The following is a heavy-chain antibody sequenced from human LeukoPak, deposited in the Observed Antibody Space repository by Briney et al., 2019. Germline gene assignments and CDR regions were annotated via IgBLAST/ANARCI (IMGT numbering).Heavy chain of an antibody. CDR3: ARDLDFVGSSSSPSYFDY. CDR1: GGSISSYY. CDR2: IYTSGST. D-gene: IGHD6-13*01. V-gene: IGHV4-4*07. Sequence: SETLSLTCTVSGGSISSYYWSWIRQPAGKGLEWIGRIYTSGSTNYNPSLKSRVTMSVDTSKNQFSLKLSSVTAADTAVYYCARDLDFVGSSSSPSYFDYWGQGTLVTVSS. J-gene: IGHJ4*02.